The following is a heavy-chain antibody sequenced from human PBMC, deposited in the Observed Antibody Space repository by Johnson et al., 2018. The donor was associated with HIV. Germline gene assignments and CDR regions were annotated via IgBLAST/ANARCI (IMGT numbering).Heavy chain of an antibody. CDR3: ARVGRWSTVVTLYYAFDI. CDR2: ISGRGGST. Sequence: VQLVESGGGLVQPGGSLRLSCAASGFTFSSYAMSWVRQAPGKGLEWVSAISGRGGSTYYADSVKGRFTISRDKAKNTLYLQMNSLRAEDTAVYYCARVGRWSTVVTLYYAFDIWGQGTMVTVSS. D-gene: IGHD4-23*01. CDR1: GFTFSSYA. J-gene: IGHJ3*02. V-gene: IGHV3-23*04.